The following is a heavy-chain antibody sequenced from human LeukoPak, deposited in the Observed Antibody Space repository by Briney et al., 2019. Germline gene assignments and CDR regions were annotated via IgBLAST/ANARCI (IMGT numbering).Heavy chain of an antibody. V-gene: IGHV5-51*01. D-gene: IGHD5-24*01. CDR1: GYIFNGYW. J-gene: IGHJ4*02. CDR2: IYPGDSDI. CDR3: ARPRDGYNNYFDY. Sequence: GESLKISCKGSGYIFNGYWIAWLRQMPGRGLEWIGVIYPGDSDIRYCPSFQGQVTISADKSISTAYLQWSSLKASDTAIYYCARPRDGYNNYFDYWGQGALVTVSS.